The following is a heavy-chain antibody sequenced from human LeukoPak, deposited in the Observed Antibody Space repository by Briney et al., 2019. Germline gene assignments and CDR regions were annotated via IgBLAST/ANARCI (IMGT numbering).Heavy chain of an antibody. V-gene: IGHV1-2*06. CDR1: GYTFIKYY. Sequence: SVTVSCKASGYTFIKYYMFWVRQAPGQGLEWMGRINPSSGGTDYAQKFQGRVTMTRDTSISTAYMELSRLRSDDRAMYQCARGYCTGGSCYSVVNWFDPWGQGTMVTVSS. CDR2: INPSSGGT. CDR3: ARGYCTGGSCYSVVNWFDP. D-gene: IGHD2-15*01. J-gene: IGHJ5*02.